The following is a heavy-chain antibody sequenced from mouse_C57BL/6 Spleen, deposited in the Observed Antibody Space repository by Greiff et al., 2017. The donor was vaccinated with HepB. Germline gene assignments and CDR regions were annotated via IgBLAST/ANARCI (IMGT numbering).Heavy chain of an antibody. D-gene: IGHD3-2*02. J-gene: IGHJ4*01. V-gene: IGHV5-4*01. CDR1: GFTFSSYA. CDR2: ISDGGSYT. CDR3: ARYSSGYDYAMDY. Sequence: EVQGVESGGGLVKPGGSLKLSCAASGFTFSSYAMSWVRQTPEKRLEWVATISDGGSYTYYPDNVKGRFTISRDNAKNNLYLQMSHLKSEDTAMYYCARYSSGYDYAMDYWGQGTSVTVSS.